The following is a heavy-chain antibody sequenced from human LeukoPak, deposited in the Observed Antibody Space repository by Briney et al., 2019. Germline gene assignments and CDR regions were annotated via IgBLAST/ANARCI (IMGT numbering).Heavy chain of an antibody. CDR1: GGTFSSYA. V-gene: IGHV1-69*04. CDR2: IIPIFGIA. CDR3: ARDYGQQLVRGWFDP. D-gene: IGHD6-6*01. Sequence: SVKVSCEASGGTFSSYAISWVRQVPGQGLEWMGRIIPIFGIANYAQKFQGRVTITADKSTSTAYMELSSLRSEDTAVYYCARDYGQQLVRGWFDPWGQGTLVTVSS. J-gene: IGHJ5*02.